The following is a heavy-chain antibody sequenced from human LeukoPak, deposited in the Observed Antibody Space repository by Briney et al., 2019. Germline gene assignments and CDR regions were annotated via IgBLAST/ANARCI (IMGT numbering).Heavy chain of an antibody. J-gene: IGHJ4*02. D-gene: IGHD6-13*01. Sequence: SQTLSLTCAISGDSVSSNSAAWNWTRQSPSRGLEWLGRTYYRSRWYNDYAVSVKSRITVNPDTSKNQFSLHLNSVTPDDTAVYYCARSADGTLDYWGQGTLVTVSS. V-gene: IGHV6-1*01. CDR2: TYYRSRWYN. CDR3: ARSADGTLDY. CDR1: GDSVSSNSAA.